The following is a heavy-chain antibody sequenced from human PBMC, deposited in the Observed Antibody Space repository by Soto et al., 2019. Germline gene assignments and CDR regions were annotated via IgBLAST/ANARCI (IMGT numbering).Heavy chain of an antibody. V-gene: IGHV1-24*01. CDR1: GYTLTGLS. J-gene: IGHJ4*02. CDR3: ATPYQYRGYYFDF. D-gene: IGHD5-12*01. CDR2: FDPEDGET. Sequence: ASVKVSCKVSGYTLTGLSMHWVLQAPGKGLEWMGGFDPEDGETIYAQKFQGRVTMTEDTSTDTAYMELSSLRSEDTAVYYCATPYQYRGYYFDFWGQRTLVTVSS.